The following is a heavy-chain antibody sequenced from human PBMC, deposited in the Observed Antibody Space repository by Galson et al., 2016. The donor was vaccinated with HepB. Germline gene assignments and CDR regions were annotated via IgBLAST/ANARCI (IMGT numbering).Heavy chain of an antibody. Sequence: SGYTFTTYAIHWVRQAPGQRLEWMGWINAGTGHTKYSQNFQGRVILTRDTSANTAYMELSSLRSEDTAVYYCARSLLTPWGQGTLVTVSS. J-gene: IGHJ4*02. D-gene: IGHD4-23*01. CDR1: GYTFTTYA. V-gene: IGHV1-3*01. CDR3: ARSLLTP. CDR2: INAGTGHT.